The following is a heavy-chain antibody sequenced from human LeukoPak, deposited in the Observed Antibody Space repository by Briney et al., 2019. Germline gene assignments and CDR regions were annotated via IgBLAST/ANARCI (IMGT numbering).Heavy chain of an antibody. V-gene: IGHV3-30*18. CDR1: GFTFRNYG. J-gene: IGHJ4*02. CDR3: GKDHSAYVWGSYRFPYYIDY. CDR2: ISYDGSTK. D-gene: IGHD3-16*02. Sequence: PGGSLRLSCAASGFTFRNYGFHWVRQAPGKGLQGVAVISYDGSTKYYADSVKGRFTISRDTSKNTVTLEMNRVRAEDTAVYYCGKDHSAYVWGSYRFPYYIDYWGPGTLVTVSS.